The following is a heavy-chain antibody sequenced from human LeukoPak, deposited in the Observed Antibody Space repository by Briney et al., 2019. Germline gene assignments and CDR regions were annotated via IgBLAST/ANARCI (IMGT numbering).Heavy chain of an antibody. D-gene: IGHD3-22*01. CDR3: ARGLAYYYDSSGYYGRWFDP. V-gene: IGHV1-18*01. CDR2: ISAYNGNT. J-gene: IGHJ5*02. Sequence: ASVKVSCKASGYTFTSYGISWVRQAPGQGLERMGWISAYNGNTNYAQKLQGRVTMTTDTSTSTAYMELRSLRSDDTAVYYCARGLAYYYDSSGYYGRWFDPWGQGTLVTVSS. CDR1: GYTFTSYG.